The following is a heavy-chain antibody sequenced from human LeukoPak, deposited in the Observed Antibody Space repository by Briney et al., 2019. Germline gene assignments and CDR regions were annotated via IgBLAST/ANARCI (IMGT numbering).Heavy chain of an antibody. D-gene: IGHD6-13*01. V-gene: IGHV3-23*01. Sequence: PGGSLRLSCAASGFTFSIYAMTWIRQAPGKGLEWVSSITKSSDTTYYADSVKGRFTISRDNSKNTVYLQMNSLRAEDTAVYYCARRFSWIDYWGQGTLVTVSS. CDR1: GFTFSIYA. J-gene: IGHJ4*02. CDR3: ARRFSWIDY. CDR2: ITKSSDTT.